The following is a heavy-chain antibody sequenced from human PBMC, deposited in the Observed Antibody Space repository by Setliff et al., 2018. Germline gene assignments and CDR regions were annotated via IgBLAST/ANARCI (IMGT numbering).Heavy chain of an antibody. Sequence: SETLSLTCAVYGGSFSGYYWNWIRQAPGKGLEWIGEINHRGTTSYTPSLKGRVTISVDTSKNLFSLKLSSVTAADTAVYFCARGPRFDYESPAYRRRFDPWGQGTAVTVSS. V-gene: IGHV4-34*01. CDR1: GGSFSGYY. CDR2: INHRGTT. CDR3: ARGPRFDYESPAYRRRFDP. D-gene: IGHD3-22*01. J-gene: IGHJ5*02.